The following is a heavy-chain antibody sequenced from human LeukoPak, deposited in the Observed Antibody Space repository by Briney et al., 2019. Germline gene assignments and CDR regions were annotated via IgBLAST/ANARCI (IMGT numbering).Heavy chain of an antibody. Sequence: ASVKVSCKASGYTFTGYFMHWVRQAPGQGLEWMGRINSNTGGTTYAQKFQGRVTMTRDTSITTAHMELSRLKSDDTAVYYCATGQPYGDYNWFDLWGQGALVTVSS. V-gene: IGHV1-2*06. CDR1: GYTFTGYF. CDR2: INSNTGGT. D-gene: IGHD4-17*01. J-gene: IGHJ5*02. CDR3: ATGQPYGDYNWFDL.